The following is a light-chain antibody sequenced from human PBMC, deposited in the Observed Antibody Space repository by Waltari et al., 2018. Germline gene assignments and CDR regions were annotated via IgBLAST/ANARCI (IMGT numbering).Light chain of an antibody. CDR3: QSYDSSNQV. V-gene: IGLV6-57*01. J-gene: IGLJ3*02. CDR1: SGSIASTY. CDR2: EDN. Sequence: NFMLTQPHSVSESPGKTVTISCTRSSGSIASTYVQWYQQPPGSSPTTVIYEDNQRPSGVPDRFSGSIDSSSNSASLTISGLKTDEADYYCQSYDSSNQVFGGGTKLTVL.